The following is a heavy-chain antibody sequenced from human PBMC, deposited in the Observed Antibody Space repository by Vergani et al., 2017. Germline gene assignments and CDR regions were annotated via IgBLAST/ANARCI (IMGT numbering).Heavy chain of an antibody. J-gene: IGHJ4*02. CDR1: GGSFSGYY. CDR3: ARGIVVVTASRHHRTYYFDY. CDR2: INHSGST. D-gene: IGHD2-21*02. Sequence: QVKLQQWGAGLLKPSETLSLTCAVYGGSFSGYYWSWIRQPPGKGMEWIGEINHSGSTNYNPSLKSRVTISVDTSKNQFSLKLSSVTAADTAVYYCARGIVVVTASRHHRTYYFDYWGQGTLVTVSS. V-gene: IGHV4-34*01.